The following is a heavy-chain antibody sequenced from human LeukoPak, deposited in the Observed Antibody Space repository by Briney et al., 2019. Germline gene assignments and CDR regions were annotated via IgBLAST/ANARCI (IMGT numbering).Heavy chain of an antibody. V-gene: IGHV3-30*04. CDR2: ITHYGNYK. Sequence: GGSLRLSCAPSGFSFSTYATRWGRHAPDEGLERVASITHYGNYKYRADSVNRRITISRENSKNTMYLQMNTLRTDDATLYYCASVPPGCGWYADYWGQGAMVTVSS. D-gene: IGHD6-19*01. CDR1: GFSFSTYA. J-gene: IGHJ4*02. CDR3: ASVPPGCGWYADY.